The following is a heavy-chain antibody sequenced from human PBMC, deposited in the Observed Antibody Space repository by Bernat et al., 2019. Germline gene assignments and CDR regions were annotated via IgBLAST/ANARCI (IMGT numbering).Heavy chain of an antibody. CDR3: ATGEYCTGGVCYTTAFDY. D-gene: IGHD2-8*02. V-gene: IGHV1-24*01. CDR2: FDPEDGET. CDR1: GYTLTELS. J-gene: IGHJ4*02. Sequence: QVQLVQSGAEVKKPGASAKVSCKVSGYTLTELSMHWVRQAPGKGLEWMGGFDPEDGETIYAQKFQGRVTMTEDTSTDTAYMELSSLRSEDTAVYYCATGEYCTGGVCYTTAFDYWGQGTLVTVSS.